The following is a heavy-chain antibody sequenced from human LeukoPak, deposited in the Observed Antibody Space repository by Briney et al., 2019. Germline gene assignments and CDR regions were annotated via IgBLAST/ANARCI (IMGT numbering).Heavy chain of an antibody. CDR1: GFTFGDYA. CDR3: TRDHVGITGTTISNDY. D-gene: IGHD1-7*01. CDR2: IRSKAYGGTT. J-gene: IGHJ4*02. V-gene: IGHV3-49*04. Sequence: HSGGSLRLSCTASGFTFGDYAMSWVRQAPGKGLEWVGFIRSKAYGGTTEYAASVKGRFTISRDDSKSIAYLQMNSLKTEDTAVYYCTRDHVGITGTTISNDYWGQGTLVTVSS.